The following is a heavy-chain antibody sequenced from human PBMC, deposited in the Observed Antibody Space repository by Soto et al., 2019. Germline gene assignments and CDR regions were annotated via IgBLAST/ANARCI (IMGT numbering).Heavy chain of an antibody. Sequence: ASVKVCCKASGYTFTSYDINWGRQATGQGLEWMGWMNPNSGNTGYAQKFQGRVTMTRNTSISTAYMELSSLRSEDTAVYYCARGGWYSSGGGFYYGMDVWGQGTTVTVSS. CDR3: ARGGWYSSGGGFYYGMDV. CDR2: MNPNSGNT. D-gene: IGHD6-19*01. J-gene: IGHJ6*02. V-gene: IGHV1-8*01. CDR1: GYTFTSYD.